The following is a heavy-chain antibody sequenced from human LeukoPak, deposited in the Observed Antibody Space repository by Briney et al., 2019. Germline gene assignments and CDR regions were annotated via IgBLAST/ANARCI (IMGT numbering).Heavy chain of an antibody. V-gene: IGHV1-2*02. CDR1: GYTFTGYY. J-gene: IGHJ4*02. D-gene: IGHD6-6*01. Sequence: ASVKVSCKASGYTFTGYYMHWVRQAPGQGLEWMGWINPNSGGTNYAQKFQGRVTMTRDTSISTAYMELSRLRSDDTAVYYCATSRGGSASVGYGFGYWGQGTLVTVSS. CDR3: ATSRGGSASVGYGFGY. CDR2: INPNSGGT.